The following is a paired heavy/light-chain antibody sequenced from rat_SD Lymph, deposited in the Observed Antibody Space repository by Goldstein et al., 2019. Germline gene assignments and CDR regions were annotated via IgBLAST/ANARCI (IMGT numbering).Light chain of an antibody. Sequence: EIVLTQSPTTTAASPGEKVTITCLASSSVSNMYWYQQKSGASPKLLIYSTSSLASGVPDRFSGSGSGTSYSLTINTMEAEDAATYYCQQWSSNPPLTFGSGTKLEIK. V-gene: IGKV4S4*01. CDR3: QQWSSNPPLT. CDR1: SSVSN. CDR2: STS. J-gene: IGKJ5*01.
Heavy chain of an antibody. CDR2: IWWDDDK. D-gene: IGHD1-7*01. CDR3: ARIDYYYYVMDA. CDR1: GFSLSTYGMG. Sequence: QVTLKESGPGILQPSQTLSLTCTFSGFSLSTYGMGVGWIRQPSGKGLEWLANIWWDDDKYYNPSLKNRLTISKDTSNNQAFLKITNVDTADTATYYCARIDYYYYVMDAWGQGASVTVSS. V-gene: IGHV8-20*01. J-gene: IGHJ4*01.